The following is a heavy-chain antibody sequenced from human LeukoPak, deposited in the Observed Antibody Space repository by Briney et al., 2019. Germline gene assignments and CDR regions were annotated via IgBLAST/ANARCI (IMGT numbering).Heavy chain of an antibody. Sequence: KPSETLSLTCTVSGGSISSSSYYWGWIRQPPGKGLEWIGSIYYSGSTYYNPPLKSRVTMSVDTSKNQFSLKLSSVTAADTAVYYCARHRTQYYFDYWGQGTLVTVSS. CDR2: IYYSGST. V-gene: IGHV4-39*01. CDR3: ARHRTQYYFDY. CDR1: GGSISSSSYY. D-gene: IGHD1/OR15-1a*01. J-gene: IGHJ4*02.